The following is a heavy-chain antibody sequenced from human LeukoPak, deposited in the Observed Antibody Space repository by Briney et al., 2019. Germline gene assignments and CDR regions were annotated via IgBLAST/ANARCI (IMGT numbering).Heavy chain of an antibody. J-gene: IGHJ4*02. CDR1: GGSFSGYY. CDR2: INHSGGT. Sequence: PSETLSLTCAVYGGSFSGYYWSWIRQPPGKGLEWIGEINHSGGTNYNPSLKSRVTISVDTSKNQFSLKLSSVTAADTAVYYCARGYCSGGSCYDYWGQGTLVTVSS. V-gene: IGHV4-34*01. CDR3: ARGYCSGGSCYDY. D-gene: IGHD2-15*01.